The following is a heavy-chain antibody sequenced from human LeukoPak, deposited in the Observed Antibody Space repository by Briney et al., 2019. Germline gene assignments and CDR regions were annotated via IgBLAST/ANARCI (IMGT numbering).Heavy chain of an antibody. CDR1: GFIFSDYY. D-gene: IGHD6-19*01. J-gene: IGHJ4*02. CDR2: ITTNGASS. V-gene: IGHV3-11*01. CDR3: ARGPRAGHFDY. Sequence: GGSLRLSCAASGFIFSDYYMTWIRQAPGRGLEWISYITTNGASSYYATSVKGLFTISRDNAKNSLFLQMNSLRAEDTAIYYCARGPRAGHFDYWGQGTLVTVSS.